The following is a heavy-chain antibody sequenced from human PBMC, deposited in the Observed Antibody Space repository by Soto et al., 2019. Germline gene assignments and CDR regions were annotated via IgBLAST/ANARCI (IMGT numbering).Heavy chain of an antibody. Sequence: GGSLRLSCAASGFTFSSYWMHWARQAPGKGLVWVSRINPDGSATNYADSVKGRFTISRDNAKNTLYLQMNSLRAEDTAVFYCGRGGSDSPMAPGYWGQGTLVTVSS. V-gene: IGHV3-74*01. D-gene: IGHD5-18*01. CDR1: GFTFSSYW. CDR2: INPDGSAT. CDR3: GRGGSDSPMAPGY. J-gene: IGHJ4*02.